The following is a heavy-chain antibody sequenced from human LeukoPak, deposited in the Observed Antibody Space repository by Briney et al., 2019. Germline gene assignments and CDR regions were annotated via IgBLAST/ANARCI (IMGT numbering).Heavy chain of an antibody. D-gene: IGHD6-13*01. CDR3: AKRGGSSSWYSNWFGP. J-gene: IGHJ5*02. CDR2: ISGSGGST. Sequence: GGSLRLSCAASGFTFSSYAMSWVRQAPGKGLEWVSAISGSGGSTYYADSVKGRFTISRDNSRNTLYLQMNSLRAEDTAVYYCAKRGGSSSWYSNWFGPWGQGTLVTVSS. CDR1: GFTFSSYA. V-gene: IGHV3-23*01.